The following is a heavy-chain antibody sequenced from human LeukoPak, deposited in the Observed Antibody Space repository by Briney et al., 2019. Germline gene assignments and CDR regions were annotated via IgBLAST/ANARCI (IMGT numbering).Heavy chain of an antibody. V-gene: IGHV4-39*02. D-gene: IGHD1-26*01. J-gene: IGHJ5*02. CDR1: GGSISSSSYY. CDR2: IYYSGST. CDR3: ARDRSYHNWFDP. Sequence: PSETLSLTCTVSGGSISSSSYYWGWIRQPPGKGLEWIGSIYYSGSTYYNPSLKSRVTISVDTSKNQFSLKLSSVTAADTAVYYCARDRSYHNWFDPWGQGTLVTVSS.